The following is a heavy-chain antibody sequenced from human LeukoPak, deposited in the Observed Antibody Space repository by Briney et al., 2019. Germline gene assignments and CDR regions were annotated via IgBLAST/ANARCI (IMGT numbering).Heavy chain of an antibody. CDR1: GGSISSSSYY. J-gene: IGHJ6*03. CDR2: IYYSGST. V-gene: IGHV4-39*07. Sequence: PSETLSLTCTVSGGSISSSSYYWGWIRQPPGKGLEWIGSIYYSGSTYYNPSLKSRVTISVDTSKNQFSLKLSPVTAADTAVYYCARDSSGYYGAKYYYMDVWGNGTTVTVSS. D-gene: IGHD3-22*01. CDR3: ARDSSGYYGAKYYYMDV.